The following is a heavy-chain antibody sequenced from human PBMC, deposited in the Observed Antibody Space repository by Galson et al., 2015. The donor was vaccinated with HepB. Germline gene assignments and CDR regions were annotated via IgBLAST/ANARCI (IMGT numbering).Heavy chain of an antibody. D-gene: IGHD1-1*01. CDR1: GGTFSSYA. CDR2: IIPIFGTA. Sequence: SVKVSCKASGGTFSSYAISWVRQAPGQGLEWMGGIIPIFGTANYAQKFQGRVTITADESTSTAYMELSSLRSEDTAVYYCARAGTPPEWPSYYYMDVWGKGTTVTVSS. V-gene: IGHV1-69*13. J-gene: IGHJ6*03. CDR3: ARAGTPPEWPSYYYMDV.